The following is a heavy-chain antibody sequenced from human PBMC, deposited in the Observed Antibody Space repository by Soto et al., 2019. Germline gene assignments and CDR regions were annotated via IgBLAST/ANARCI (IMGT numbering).Heavy chain of an antibody. Sequence: GGSLRLSCAASGFTVSSNYMSWVRQAPGKGLERVSVIYSGGSTCYADSVKGRFTISRDNSKNTLYLQMNSLRAEDTAVYYCARDSIYCSSTSCSRRYYYGMDVWGQGTTVTVSS. D-gene: IGHD2-2*01. CDR1: GFTVSSNY. V-gene: IGHV3-53*01. CDR2: IYSGGST. J-gene: IGHJ6*02. CDR3: ARDSIYCSSTSCSRRYYYGMDV.